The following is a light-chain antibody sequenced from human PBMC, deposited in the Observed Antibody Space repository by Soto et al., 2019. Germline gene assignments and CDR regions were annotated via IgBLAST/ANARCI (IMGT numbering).Light chain of an antibody. V-gene: IGKV3-15*01. CDR1: QSVSSD. J-gene: IGKJ3*01. CDR3: QQYHDWPPIT. Sequence: EIVMTQSPDTLSVSPGEGVTLSCRASQSVSSDLAWYQQKPRQSPRLLMYGASTRATDIPARFSGGGSGTEFTLTISSLQSEDVAIYYCQQYHDWPPITFGPGTKVEIK. CDR2: GAS.